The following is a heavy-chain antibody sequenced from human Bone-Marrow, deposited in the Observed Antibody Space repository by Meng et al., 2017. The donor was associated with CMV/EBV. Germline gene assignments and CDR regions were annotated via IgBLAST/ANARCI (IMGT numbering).Heavy chain of an antibody. CDR3: ARGSALTGTQNDY. CDR2: IKQDGSGK. CDR1: GFTFSSYW. D-gene: IGHD1-7*01. V-gene: IGHV3-7*03. J-gene: IGHJ4*02. Sequence: GESLKISCAASGFTFSSYWMSWVRQAPGKGLEWVANIKQDGSGKYYVDSVKGRFTISRDNAKNSLYLQMNSLRAEDTALYYCARGSALTGTQNDYWGQGTLVTVSS.